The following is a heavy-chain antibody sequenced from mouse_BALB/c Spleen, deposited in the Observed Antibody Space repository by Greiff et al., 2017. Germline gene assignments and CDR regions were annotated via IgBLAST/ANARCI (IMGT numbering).Heavy chain of an antibody. D-gene: IGHD1-1*01. CDR3: ARETTVGYAMDY. CDR2: ISYSGST. Sequence: EVMLVESGPSLVKPSQTLSLTCSVTGDSFTSCYWNWIRKFPGNKLEYMGYISYSGSTYYNPSLKSRISITRDTSKNKYYLQLNSVTTEDTATYYCARETTVGYAMDYWGQGTSVTVSS. CDR1: GDSFTSCY. J-gene: IGHJ4*01. V-gene: IGHV3-8*02.